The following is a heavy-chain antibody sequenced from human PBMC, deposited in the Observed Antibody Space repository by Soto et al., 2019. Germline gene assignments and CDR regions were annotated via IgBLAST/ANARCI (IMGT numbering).Heavy chain of an antibody. Sequence: PGGSLRLSCAVSGFPFSFYGFHWVRQSPGKGLEWRGVIVSDGSAIYHADSLEGRFFISRDNSKDILYLQMNSLRVEDTAVYYCARDDAFDNENGFDMWGQGTMVTVSS. CDR3: ARDDAFDNENGFDM. V-gene: IGHV3-33*01. J-gene: IGHJ3*02. CDR2: IVSDGSAI. D-gene: IGHD3-3*02. CDR1: GFPFSFYG.